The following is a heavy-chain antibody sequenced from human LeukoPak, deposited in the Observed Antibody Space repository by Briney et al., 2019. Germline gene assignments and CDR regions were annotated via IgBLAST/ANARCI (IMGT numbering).Heavy chain of an antibody. CDR1: GFTFSSYS. J-gene: IGHJ4*02. V-gene: IGHV3-21*04. D-gene: IGHD2-2*03. Sequence: PGGSLRLSCAASGFTFSSYSMNWVRQAPGKGLEWVSSISSSSSYIYYADSVKGRFTISRDNAKNSLYLQMNSLRAEDTAVYYCAKTSLDIVVVPAAGFTFDYWGQGTLVTVSS. CDR2: ISSSSSYI. CDR3: AKTSLDIVVVPAAGFTFDY.